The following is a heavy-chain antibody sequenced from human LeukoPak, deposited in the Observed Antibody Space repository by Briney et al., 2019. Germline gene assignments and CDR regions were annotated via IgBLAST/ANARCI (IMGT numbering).Heavy chain of an antibody. V-gene: IGHV3-30-3*01. J-gene: IGHJ4*02. CDR3: AKDEYSSAWSFHY. CDR2: ISYDGSNK. Sequence: GGSLRLSCAASGFTFSSYAMHWVRQAPGKGLEWVAVISYDGSNKYYADSVKGRFTISRDNSKNMLYLQMNSLRAEDTALYYCAKDEYSSAWSFHYWGQGTLVTVSS. CDR1: GFTFSSYA. D-gene: IGHD6-19*01.